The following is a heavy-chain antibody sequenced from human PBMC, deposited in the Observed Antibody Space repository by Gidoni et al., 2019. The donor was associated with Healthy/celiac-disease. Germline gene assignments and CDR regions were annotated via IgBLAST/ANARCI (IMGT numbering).Heavy chain of an antibody. J-gene: IGHJ6*03. Sequence: QVQLQESGPGLVKPSQTLSLTCTVSGGSISSGGYYWSWFRQHPGKGLEWIGYIYYSGSTYYNPSLKSRVTISVDTSKNQFSLKLSSVTAADTAVYYCAREAGYYYYYYMDVWGKGTTVTVSS. CDR3: AREAGYYYYYYMDV. D-gene: IGHD6-25*01. V-gene: IGHV4-31*03. CDR1: GGSISSGGYY. CDR2: IYYSGST.